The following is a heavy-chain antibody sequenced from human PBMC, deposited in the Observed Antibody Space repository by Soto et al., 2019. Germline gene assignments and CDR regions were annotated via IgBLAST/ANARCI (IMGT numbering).Heavy chain of an antibody. CDR2: IYPGDSDT. V-gene: IGHV5-51*01. J-gene: IGHJ4*02. CDR3: ARSKKDIVLVPAAFDY. Sequence: PGESLKISCKGSGYSFTSYWIGWVRQMPGKGLEWMGIIYPGDSDTRYSPSFQGQVTISADKSISTAYLQWSSLKASDTAMYYCARSKKDIVLVPAAFDYWGQGTLVTVSS. D-gene: IGHD2-2*01. CDR1: GYSFTSYW.